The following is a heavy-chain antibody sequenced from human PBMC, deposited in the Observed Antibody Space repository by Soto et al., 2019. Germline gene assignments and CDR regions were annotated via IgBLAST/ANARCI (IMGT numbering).Heavy chain of an antibody. V-gene: IGHV4-34*01. Sequence: SETLSLTCAVYGGSFSGYYWSWIRQPPGKGLEWIGEINHSGSTNYNPSLKSRVTISVDTSKNQFSLKLSSVTAADTAVYYCARGLAVAATLGGFDYWGQGTLVTVSS. J-gene: IGHJ4*02. D-gene: IGHD6-19*01. CDR3: ARGLAVAATLGGFDY. CDR2: INHSGST. CDR1: GGSFSGYY.